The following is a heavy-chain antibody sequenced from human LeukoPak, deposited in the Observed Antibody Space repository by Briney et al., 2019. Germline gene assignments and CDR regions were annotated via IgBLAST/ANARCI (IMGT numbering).Heavy chain of an antibody. CDR2: ISGSGGST. Sequence: PGGSLRLSCAASGFTFSSYGMHWVRQAPGKGLEWVSAISGSGGSTYYADSVKGRFTISRDNSKNTLYLQMNSLRAEDTAVYYCAKDSTLYCSSTSCYPDYWGQGTLVTVSS. CDR3: AKDSTLYCSSTSCYPDY. D-gene: IGHD2-2*01. V-gene: IGHV3-23*01. CDR1: GFTFSSYG. J-gene: IGHJ4*02.